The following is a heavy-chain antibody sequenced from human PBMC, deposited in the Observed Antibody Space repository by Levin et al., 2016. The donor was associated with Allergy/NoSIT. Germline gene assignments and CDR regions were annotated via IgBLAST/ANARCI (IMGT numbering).Heavy chain of an antibody. CDR3: VKRYYDSSGYQH. Sequence: PGKGLEYVSAISSNGGSTYYADSVKGRFTISRDNSKNTLYLQMSSLRAEDTAVYYCVKRYYDSSGYQHWGQGTLVTVSS. CDR2: ISSNGGST. J-gene: IGHJ1*01. D-gene: IGHD3-22*01. V-gene: IGHV3-64D*06.